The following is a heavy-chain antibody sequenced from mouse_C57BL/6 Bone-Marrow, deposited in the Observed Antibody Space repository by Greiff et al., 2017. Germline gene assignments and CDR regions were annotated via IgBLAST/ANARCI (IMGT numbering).Heavy chain of an antibody. J-gene: IGHJ3*01. Sequence: EVQLQESGPGLVKPSQSLSLTCSVTGYSITSGYYWNWIRQFPGNKLEWMGYISYDGSNNYNPSLKNRISITRDTSKNQFFLKLNSVTTEDTATYYCARGGFITTVEGFAYWGQGTLVTVSA. CDR2: ISYDGSN. CDR3: ARGGFITTVEGFAY. D-gene: IGHD1-1*01. V-gene: IGHV3-6*01. CDR1: GYSITSGYY.